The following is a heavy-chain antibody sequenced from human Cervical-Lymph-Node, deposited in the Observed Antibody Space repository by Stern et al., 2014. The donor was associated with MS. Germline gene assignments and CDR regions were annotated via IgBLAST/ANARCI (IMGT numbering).Heavy chain of an antibody. CDR2: IHPNSGGT. CDR3: ARGSGTAYDLRGDY. Sequence: QVQLGQSGAEAKAPGASMKVSCRASGYIFTDYYLHWVRQAPGQGLEWLGWIHPNSGGTNYAQNFQGRVTMTRDTSISTAYMELRWLGYADTAVYYCARGSGTAYDLRGDYGGQGTLVTVSS. V-gene: IGHV1-2*02. J-gene: IGHJ4*01. D-gene: IGHD3-3*01. CDR1: GYIFTDYY.